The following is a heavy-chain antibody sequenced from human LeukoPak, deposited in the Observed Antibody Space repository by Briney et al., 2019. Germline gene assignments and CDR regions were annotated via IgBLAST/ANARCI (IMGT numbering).Heavy chain of an antibody. Sequence: ASVKVSCNVSGHTLTELSMHWVRQAPGKGLEWLGGFDPEHGETKYAQKFQGRVTMTEDTSTDTAYMELSSLRSEDTAMYYCAADLTPPGIAGAGTRPDAFDIWGQGTMVTVSS. D-gene: IGHD6-13*01. CDR2: FDPEHGET. CDR3: AADLTPPGIAGAGTRPDAFDI. J-gene: IGHJ3*02. CDR1: GHTLTELS. V-gene: IGHV1-24*01.